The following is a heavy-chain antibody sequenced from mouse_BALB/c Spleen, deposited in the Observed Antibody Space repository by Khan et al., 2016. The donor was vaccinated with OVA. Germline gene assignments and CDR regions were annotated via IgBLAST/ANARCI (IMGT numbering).Heavy chain of an antibody. CDR3: ARICGSDFDY. D-gene: IGHD1-1*01. CDR1: GYSFTGYF. V-gene: IGHV1-20*02. J-gene: IGHJ2*01. Sequence: MQLEESGPELVKPGASVKISCKASGYSFTGYFMNWVMQSHGKSLEWIGRINPHIGETFYNQKFKGKATLTVDESSSTAHMELRSLASEDSAVYYCARICGSDFDYWGQGTTLTVSS. CDR2: INPHIGET.